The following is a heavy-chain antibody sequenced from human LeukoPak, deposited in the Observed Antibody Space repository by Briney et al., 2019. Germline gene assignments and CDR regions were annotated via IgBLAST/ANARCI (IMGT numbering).Heavy chain of an antibody. CDR2: IYTSGST. CDR1: GYSISSNN. Sequence: SETLSLTCAVSGYSISSNNWWGWIRQPAGKGLEWIGRIYTSGSTNYNPSLKSRVTMSVDTSKNQFSLKLSSVTAADTAVYYCARDFLVVPAASQYNWFDPWGQGTLVTVSS. CDR3: ARDFLVVPAASQYNWFDP. D-gene: IGHD2-2*01. V-gene: IGHV4-28*03. J-gene: IGHJ5*02.